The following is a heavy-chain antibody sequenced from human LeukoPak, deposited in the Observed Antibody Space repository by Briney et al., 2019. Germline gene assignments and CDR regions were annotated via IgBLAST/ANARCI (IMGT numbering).Heavy chain of an antibody. D-gene: IGHD5/OR15-5a*01. V-gene: IGHV3-30*18. CDR2: ISYDGSDT. J-gene: IGHJ4*02. CDR1: GFNFDNDV. CDR3: AKSHANSVSYQSYFHL. Sequence: GGSLTHSRAPSGFNFDNDVMHGVRQAPGEGLEWVALISYDGSDTYYADSVKGRFTISRDNSKNTLFLQMISRRPDDTAVYYCAKSHANSVSYQSYFHLWGRGHLVTVSS.